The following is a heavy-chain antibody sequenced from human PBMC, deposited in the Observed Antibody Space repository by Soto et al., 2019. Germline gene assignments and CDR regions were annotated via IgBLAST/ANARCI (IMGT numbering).Heavy chain of an antibody. D-gene: IGHD3-16*01. CDR2: IYHSGST. CDR1: GGSISSSNW. V-gene: IGHV4-4*02. CDR3: ARRGRRGNLRAGGGFIDY. Sequence: QVQLQESGPGLVKPSGTLSLTCAVSGGSISSSNWWSWVRQPPGKGLEWIGEIYHSGSTNYNLSLKSTGHNTRRQVKDPVPLEVGPGDGRGTGVELLARRGRRGNLRAGGGFIDYWGQGTLVTVSS. J-gene: IGHJ4*02.